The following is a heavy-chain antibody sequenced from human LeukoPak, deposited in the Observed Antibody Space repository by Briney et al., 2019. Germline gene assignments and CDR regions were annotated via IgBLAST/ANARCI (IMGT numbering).Heavy chain of an antibody. Sequence: GGSLRLSCAVSGITFSSYAMSWVRKAPGKGLEWVSGISGSGGGTYYADSVKGRFTISRDNYKSTQYLQMKSLRAEDTAVYYCAKDSRRGMVTYLDYWGQGTLVTVSS. CDR1: GITFSSYA. J-gene: IGHJ4*02. CDR3: AKDSRRGMVTYLDY. CDR2: ISGSGGGT. D-gene: IGHD2-21*02. V-gene: IGHV3-23*01.